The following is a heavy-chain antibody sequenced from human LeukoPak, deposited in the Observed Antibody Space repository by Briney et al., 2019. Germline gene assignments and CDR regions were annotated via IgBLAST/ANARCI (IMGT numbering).Heavy chain of an antibody. CDR2: IKSKTDGETT. CDR1: GFTFSDAW. D-gene: IGHD5-24*01. CDR3: TTDPWHGMDV. Sequence: GGSLRLSCAASGFTFSDAWMNWVRQAPGKGLEWVGRIKSKTDGETTDYAAPVKGRFTISRDDSRNTLYVQMNSPKTEDTAIYYCTTDPWHGMDVWGQGTTVTVSS. J-gene: IGHJ6*02. V-gene: IGHV3-15*07.